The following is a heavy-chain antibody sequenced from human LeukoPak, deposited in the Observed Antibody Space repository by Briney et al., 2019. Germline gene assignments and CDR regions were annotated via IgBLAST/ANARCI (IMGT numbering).Heavy chain of an antibody. J-gene: IGHJ4*02. CDR3: ARGDYYDSSGYGDY. Sequence: PGGSLRLSCAASGFTFSSYGMHWVRQAPGKGLEWVAVIWYDGSNKYYADSVKGRFTISRDNPKNTLYLQMNSLRAEDTAVYYCARGDYYDSSGYGDYWGQGTLVTVSS. D-gene: IGHD3-22*01. V-gene: IGHV3-33*01. CDR1: GFTFSSYG. CDR2: IWYDGSNK.